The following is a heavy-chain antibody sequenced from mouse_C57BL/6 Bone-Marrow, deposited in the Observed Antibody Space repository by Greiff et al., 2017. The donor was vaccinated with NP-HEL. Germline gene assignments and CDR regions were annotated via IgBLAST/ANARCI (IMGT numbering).Heavy chain of an antibody. CDR3: AKDYGSSLYYFDY. Sequence: EVKLMESGPELVKPGASVKISCKASGYSFTDYNMNWVKQSNGKSLEWIGVINPNYGTTSYNQKFKGKATLTVDQSSSTAYMQLNSLTSEDSAVYDCAKDYGSSLYYFDYWGQGTTLTVSA. J-gene: IGHJ2*01. CDR1: GYSFTDYN. V-gene: IGHV1-39*01. CDR2: INPNYGTT. D-gene: IGHD1-1*01.